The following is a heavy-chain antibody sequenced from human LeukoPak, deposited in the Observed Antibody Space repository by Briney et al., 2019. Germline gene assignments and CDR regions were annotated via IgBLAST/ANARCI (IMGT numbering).Heavy chain of an antibody. CDR2: IDPSDSYT. Sequence: GESLRIPCKGSGYSFISYWITWVRQMPGKGLEWMGRIDPSDSYTNYSPSFQGHVTISADKSITTAYLQWSSLKASDTAMYYCARIASYSSSHEFDYWGQGTLVTVSS. CDR3: ARIASYSSSHEFDY. J-gene: IGHJ4*02. CDR1: GYSFISYW. V-gene: IGHV5-10-1*01. D-gene: IGHD6-6*01.